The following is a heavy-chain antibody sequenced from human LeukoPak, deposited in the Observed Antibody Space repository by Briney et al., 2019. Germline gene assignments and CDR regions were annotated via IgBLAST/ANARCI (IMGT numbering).Heavy chain of an antibody. V-gene: IGHV3-23*01. CDR1: GFTFSSYA. D-gene: IGHD6-13*01. CDR3: ARDRVGQQLVGRNYYYYYMDV. CDR2: VSGSGGST. J-gene: IGHJ6*03. Sequence: GGSLRPSCAASGFTFSSYAMSWVRQAPGKGLEWVSAVSGSGGSTYYADSVKGRFTISRDNSKNTLYLQMNSLRAEDTAVYYCARDRVGQQLVGRNYYYYYMDVWGKGTTATIPS.